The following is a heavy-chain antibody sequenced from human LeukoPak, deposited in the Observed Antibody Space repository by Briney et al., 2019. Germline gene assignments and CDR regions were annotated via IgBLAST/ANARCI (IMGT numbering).Heavy chain of an antibody. CDR3: TRHPETYYDYVWGSPEGFDY. CDR1: GFTFSGSA. J-gene: IGHJ4*02. D-gene: IGHD3-16*01. V-gene: IGHV3-73*01. CDR2: IRSKANSYAT. Sequence: GGSLRLSCAASGFTFSGSAMHWVRQASGKGLEWVGRIRSKANSYATAYAASVKGRFTISRDDSKNTAYLQMNSLKTEDTAVYYCTRHPETYYDYVWGSPEGFDYWGQGTLVTVSS.